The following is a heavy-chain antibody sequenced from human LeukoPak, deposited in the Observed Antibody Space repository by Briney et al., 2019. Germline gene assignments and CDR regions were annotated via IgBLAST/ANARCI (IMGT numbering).Heavy chain of an antibody. CDR1: GYTLTELS. Sequence: GASVKVSCKVSGYTLTELSMHWVRQAPGKGLEWMGGFDPEDGETIYAQKFQSRVTMNEDTSTDTAYMELSSLRSEDTAVYYCATGRYSSNYYYYGMDVWGQGTTVTVSS. J-gene: IGHJ6*02. D-gene: IGHD6-13*01. CDR2: FDPEDGET. CDR3: ATGRYSSNYYYYGMDV. V-gene: IGHV1-24*01.